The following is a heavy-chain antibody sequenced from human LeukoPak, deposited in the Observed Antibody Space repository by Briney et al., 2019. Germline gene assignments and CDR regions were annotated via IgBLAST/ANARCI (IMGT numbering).Heavy chain of an antibody. D-gene: IGHD6-13*01. CDR2: SRNKADSYTA. V-gene: IGHV3-72*01. CDR1: GFTFSDSF. J-gene: IGHJ4*02. Sequence: GGSLRLSCAASGFTFSDSFMSWVRQAPGKGLEWVGRSRNKADSYTAEYAASVKGRFTISRDESKNSLYLEISSLETEDAAVYYCATSSWYRLAYWGQGSLVTVSS. CDR3: ATSSWYRLAY.